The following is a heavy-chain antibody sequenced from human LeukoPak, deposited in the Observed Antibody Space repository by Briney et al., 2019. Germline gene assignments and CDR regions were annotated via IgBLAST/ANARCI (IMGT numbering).Heavy chain of an antibody. J-gene: IGHJ5*02. V-gene: IGHV4-34*01. D-gene: IGHD4-23*01. Sequence: SETLSLTCTVSGGSISSYYWSWIRQPPGKGLEWIGEINHSGSTNYNPSLKSRVTISVDTSKNQFSLKLSSVTAADTAVYYCAREGGNSVWFDPWGQGTLVTVSS. CDR3: AREGGNSVWFDP. CDR1: GGSISSYY. CDR2: INHSGST.